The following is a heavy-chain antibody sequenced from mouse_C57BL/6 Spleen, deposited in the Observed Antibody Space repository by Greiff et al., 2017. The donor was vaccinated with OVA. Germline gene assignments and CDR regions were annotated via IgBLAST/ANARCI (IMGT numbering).Heavy chain of an antibody. Sequence: EVQLVESGGGLVKPGGSLKLSCAASGFTFSSYAMSWVRQTPEKRLEWVATISDGGSYTYYPDNVKGRFTISRDNAKNNLYLQMSHLKSEDTAMYYCARETYYSNYDAMDYWGQGTSVTVSS. CDR1: GFTFSSYA. V-gene: IGHV5-4*01. CDR3: ARETYYSNYDAMDY. J-gene: IGHJ4*01. D-gene: IGHD2-5*01. CDR2: ISDGGSYT.